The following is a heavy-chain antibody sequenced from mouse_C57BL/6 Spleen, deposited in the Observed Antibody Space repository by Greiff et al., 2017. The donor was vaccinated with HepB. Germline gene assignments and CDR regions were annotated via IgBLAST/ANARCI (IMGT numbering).Heavy chain of an antibody. CDR3: ARGRVPTVVATGGYAMDY. CDR2: IWSGGST. CDR1: GFSLTSYG. V-gene: IGHV2-2*01. Sequence: VQLQQSGPGLVQPSQSLSITCTVSGFSLTSYGVHWVRQSPGKGLEWLVVIWSGGSTDYNAAFISRLSSSKDNSKSQVFFKMNSLQADDRAIYYCARGRVPTVVATGGYAMDYWGQGTSVTVSS. J-gene: IGHJ4*01. D-gene: IGHD1-1*01.